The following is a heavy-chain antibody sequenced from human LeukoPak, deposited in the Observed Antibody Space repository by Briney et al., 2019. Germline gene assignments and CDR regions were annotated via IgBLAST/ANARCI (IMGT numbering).Heavy chain of an antibody. CDR1: GFTFGGYG. J-gene: IGHJ4*02. Sequence: GGSLRLSCAGSGFTFGGYGMHWFRQTPGKGLEWVAVIAYDGSRAFYADSVKGRFTISRDNSKNTMSVQMDDLRAEDTAVYYCTRYNNDHFDYWGQGTLVSVSS. D-gene: IGHD1-14*01. CDR3: TRYNNDHFDY. V-gene: IGHV3-33*01. CDR2: IAYDGSRA.